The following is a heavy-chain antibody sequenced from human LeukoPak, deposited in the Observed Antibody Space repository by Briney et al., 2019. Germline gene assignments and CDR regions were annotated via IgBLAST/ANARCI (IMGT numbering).Heavy chain of an antibody. J-gene: IGHJ4*02. D-gene: IGHD2-15*01. CDR2: INPSGGST. CDR3: ASGLGPVVSWVPPFDY. V-gene: IGHV1-46*01. CDR1: GYTFTSYY. Sequence: ASVKVSCKASGYTFTSYYMHWVRQAPGQGLEWMGIINPSGGSTSYAQKFQGRVTMTRDMSTSTVYMELSSLRSEDTAVYYCASGLGPVVSWVPPFDYWGQGTLVTVSS.